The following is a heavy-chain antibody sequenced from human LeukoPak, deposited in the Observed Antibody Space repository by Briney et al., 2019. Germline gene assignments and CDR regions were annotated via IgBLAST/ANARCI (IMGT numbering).Heavy chain of an antibody. CDR1: GHSISSGYY. V-gene: IGHV4-38-2*01. J-gene: IGHJ6*03. CDR3: ARHRGDNSNPRYYFHYMDV. CDR2: MYHRGST. D-gene: IGHD4-11*01. Sequence: PSETLSLTCSVSGHSISSGYYWGWIRQPPGKGLEWIGTMYHRGSTYYNPSLKSRVTMSGDTSKNHFSLKLSSVIAADAAVYYCARHRGDNSNPRYYFHYMDVWGKGTTVTVSS.